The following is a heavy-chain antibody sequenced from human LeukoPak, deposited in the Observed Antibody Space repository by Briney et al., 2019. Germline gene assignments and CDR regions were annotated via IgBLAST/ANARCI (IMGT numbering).Heavy chain of an antibody. D-gene: IGHD2-2*01. CDR2: ISGSGGST. CDR1: GFTFTSYA. CDR3: AKDSWEVWDIVVVPAATTRYFDL. Sequence: GGFLRLSCAASGFTFTSYAMSWARQAPGKGLEWVSAISGSGGSTYYADSVKGRFTISRDNSKNTLYLQMNSLRAEDTAVYYCAKDSWEVWDIVVVPAATTRYFDLWGRGTLVTVSS. V-gene: IGHV3-23*01. J-gene: IGHJ2*01.